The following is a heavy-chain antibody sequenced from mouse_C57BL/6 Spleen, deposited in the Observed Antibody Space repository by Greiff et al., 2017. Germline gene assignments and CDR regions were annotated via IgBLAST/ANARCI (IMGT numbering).Heavy chain of an antibody. CDR3: ARGGTVVAPYAMDY. D-gene: IGHD1-1*01. J-gene: IGHJ4*01. V-gene: IGHV1-55*01. Sequence: LQPGAELVKPGASVKMSCKASGYTFTSYWITWVKQRPGQGLEWIGDIYPGSGSTNYNEKFKSKATLTVDTSSSTAYMQLSSLTSEDSAVYYCARGGTVVAPYAMDYWGQGTSVTVSS. CDR1: GYTFTSYW. CDR2: IYPGSGST.